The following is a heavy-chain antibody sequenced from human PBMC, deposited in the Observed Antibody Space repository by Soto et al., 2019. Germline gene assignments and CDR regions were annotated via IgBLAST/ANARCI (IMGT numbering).Heavy chain of an antibody. J-gene: IGHJ4*02. CDR2: ISAGNGNT. V-gene: IGHV1-3*01. CDR1: GYTFTSYS. CDR3: ARNLDSGGHLYYFDF. D-gene: IGHD3-22*01. Sequence: ASVKVSCKASGYTFTSYSIHWVRQAPGQGLEWMGWISAGNGNTKYSQSLQGRVTITRDTSASTAYMELSSLSSEDTAVYFCARNLDSGGHLYYFDFCGQGTLVTGSS.